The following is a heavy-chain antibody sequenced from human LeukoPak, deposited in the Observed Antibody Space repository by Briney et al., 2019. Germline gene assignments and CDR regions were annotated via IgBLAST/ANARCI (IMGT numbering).Heavy chain of an antibody. J-gene: IGHJ5*02. Sequence: SQSLSLTCTVSGGSISSGSYYWSWIRQPAGKGLEWIGRIYTSGSTNYNPSLKSRVTISVDTSKNQFSLKLSSVTAADTAVYYCARGHDWFDPWGQGTLVTVS. V-gene: IGHV4-61*02. CDR1: GGSISSGSYY. CDR2: IYTSGST. CDR3: ARGHDWFDP.